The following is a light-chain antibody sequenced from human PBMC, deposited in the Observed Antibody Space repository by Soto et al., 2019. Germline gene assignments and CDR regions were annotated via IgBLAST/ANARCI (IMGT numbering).Light chain of an antibody. CDR3: NSYVGSNNYV. Sequence: QSALTQPPSASVSPGQSVTISCTGTSSDITDNKYVSWFQQHPGKAPKVLIYEVNKRPSGVPDRFSGSKSGNTASLTVPGLQADDEADYYCNSYVGSNNYVFGTGTKVTVL. V-gene: IGLV2-8*01. CDR1: SSDITDNKY. J-gene: IGLJ1*01. CDR2: EVN.